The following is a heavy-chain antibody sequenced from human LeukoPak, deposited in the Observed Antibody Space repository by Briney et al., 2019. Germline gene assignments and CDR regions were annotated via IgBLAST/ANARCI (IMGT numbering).Heavy chain of an antibody. D-gene: IGHD3-10*01. V-gene: IGHV4-59*08. J-gene: IGHJ4*02. CDR1: GGSISNYY. CDR2: ISYSGHT. CDR3: ARQSYFGLTSSDY. Sequence: SETLSLTCSVSGGSISNYYWSWIRQSPDKRLEWIGYISYSGHTSYNPSLKSRVTISVDTSRDQFSLNLTSMTAADTAVYYCARQSYFGLTSSDYWGQGVLVTVSS.